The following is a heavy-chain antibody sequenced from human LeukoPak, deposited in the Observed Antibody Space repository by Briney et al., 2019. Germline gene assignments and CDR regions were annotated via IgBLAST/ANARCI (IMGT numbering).Heavy chain of an antibody. J-gene: IGHJ4*02. CDR3: ARVQPHLIYYDNSDYPTRNDY. D-gene: IGHD3-22*01. V-gene: IGHV1-18*01. Sequence: GASVKVSCKASGYIFTSYGISWVRQAPGQGLEWMGWISVYNGNTNYVQKFQGRVTMTTDTPTSTAYMELRSLRSDDTAVYYCARVQPHLIYYDNSDYPTRNDYWGQGTLVTVSS. CDR1: GYIFTSYG. CDR2: ISVYNGNT.